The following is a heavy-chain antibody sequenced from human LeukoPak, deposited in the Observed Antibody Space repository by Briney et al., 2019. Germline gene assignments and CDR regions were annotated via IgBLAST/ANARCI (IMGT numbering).Heavy chain of an antibody. D-gene: IGHD3-3*01. CDR2: ISYDGSNK. J-gene: IGHJ4*02. CDR1: GFTFSSYG. V-gene: IGHV3-30*18. Sequence: PGRSLRLSCAASGFTFSSYGMHWVRQASGKGLEWVAVISYDGSNKYYADSVKGRFTISRDNSKNTLCLQMNSLRAEDTAVYYCAKSSEGYYDFWSGYLWWGQGTLVTVSS. CDR3: AKSSEGYYDFWSGYLW.